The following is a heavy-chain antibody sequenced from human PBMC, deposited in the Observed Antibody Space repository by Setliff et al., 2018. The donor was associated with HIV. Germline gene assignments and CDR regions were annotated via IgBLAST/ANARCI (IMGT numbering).Heavy chain of an antibody. CDR1: GFTFSTYS. J-gene: IGHJ6*03. D-gene: IGHD3-9*01. V-gene: IGHV3-21*01. CDR2: ISDSANYI. Sequence: PGGSLRLSCAASGFTFSTYSMNWVRQAPGKGLEWVSSISDSANYIYYANPVKGRFTISRDNAKNSLYLQMNSLRAEDTAMYYCARYMRRYDILTLHYMDVWGKGTTVTVSS. CDR3: ARYMRRYDILTLHYMDV.